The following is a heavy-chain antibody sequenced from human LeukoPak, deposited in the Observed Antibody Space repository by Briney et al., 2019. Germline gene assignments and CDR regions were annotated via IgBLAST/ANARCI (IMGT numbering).Heavy chain of an antibody. CDR1: GGSFSGYY. CDR2: INHSGST. D-gene: IGHD3-22*01. Sequence: SETLSLTCAVYGGSFSGYYRSWIRQPPVKGLEWIGEINHSGSTNYNPSLKSRVTISVDTSKNQLSLKLSSVTAADTAVYYCARGLSYYFDSSGYSLAYWGQGTLVTVSS. CDR3: ARGLSYYFDSSGYSLAY. J-gene: IGHJ4*02. V-gene: IGHV4-34*01.